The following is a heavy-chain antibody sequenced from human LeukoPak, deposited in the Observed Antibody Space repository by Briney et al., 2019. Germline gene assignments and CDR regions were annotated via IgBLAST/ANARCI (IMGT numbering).Heavy chain of an antibody. V-gene: IGHV1-46*01. CDR3: AGDSINDFWSGYYSYYFDY. CDR1: GYTFTSYY. D-gene: IGHD3-3*01. J-gene: IGHJ4*02. Sequence: ASVKVSCKASGYTFTSYYMHWVRQAPGQGLEWMGIINPSGGSTSYAQKFQGRVTMTRDTSTSTVYMELSSLRSEDTAVYYCAGDSINDFWSGYYSYYFDYRGQGTLVTVSS. CDR2: INPSGGST.